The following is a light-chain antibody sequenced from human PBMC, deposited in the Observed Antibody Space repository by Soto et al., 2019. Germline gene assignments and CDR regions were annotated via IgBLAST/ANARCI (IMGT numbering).Light chain of an antibody. Sequence: QSVLAQPASVSGSPGQSITISYTGTSSDIGAYNYVSWYQQHPGKAPKLIIYDVTNRPAGISSRFSASKSGNTASLTISVLQAEDEADYYCCSYKSSSTLYVFGTGTKVTVL. CDR2: DVT. CDR1: SSDIGAYNY. V-gene: IGLV2-14*03. CDR3: CSYKSSSTLYV. J-gene: IGLJ1*01.